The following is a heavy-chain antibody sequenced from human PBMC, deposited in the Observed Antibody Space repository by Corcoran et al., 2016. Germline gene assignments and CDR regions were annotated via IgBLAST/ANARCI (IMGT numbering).Heavy chain of an antibody. J-gene: IGHJ4*02. CDR2: IKQDGSEK. V-gene: IGHV3-7*04. CDR1: GFTFSSYW. Sequence: EVQLVESGGGLVQPGGSLRLSCAASGFTFSSYWMSWVRQAPGKGLEWVANIKQDGSEKYYVDSVKGRFTISRDNAKNSLYLQMNSLRAEDTAVYYCARGAGYGDYHFDYWGQGTLVTVSS. CDR3: ARGAGYGDYHFDY. D-gene: IGHD4-17*01.